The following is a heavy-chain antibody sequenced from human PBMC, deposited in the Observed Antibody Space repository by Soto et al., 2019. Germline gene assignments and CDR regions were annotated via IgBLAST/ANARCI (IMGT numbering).Heavy chain of an antibody. CDR3: ARRNTFNNPGLDI. V-gene: IGHV1-8*01. D-gene: IGHD1-20*01. CDR2: MNAKSGDT. CDR1: GYTFSDFD. Sequence: ASVNVSWKASGYTFSDFDSNWRRQASGQGPEWMGWMNAKSGDTFFPQRFQGKFNMTWDTSLSTAYMEVGSLTSDDTAIYYCARRNTFNNPGLDIWGQRPSVTL. J-gene: IGHJ6*02.